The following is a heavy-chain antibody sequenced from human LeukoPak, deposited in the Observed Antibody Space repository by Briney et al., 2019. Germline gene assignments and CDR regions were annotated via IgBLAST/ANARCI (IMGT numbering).Heavy chain of an antibody. CDR1: GFTFGTYW. CDR2: INQGGSDS. Sequence: GGSLRLSRAASGFTFGTYWMIWVRQPPGGGLEWVANINQGGSDSRYVDSVKGRFSISRDNAKNTLYLQMNSLRVDDTAVYYCTREEGSTDHWGQGTLVTVSS. V-gene: IGHV3-7*01. J-gene: IGHJ4*02. CDR3: TREEGSTDH. D-gene: IGHD5/OR15-5a*01.